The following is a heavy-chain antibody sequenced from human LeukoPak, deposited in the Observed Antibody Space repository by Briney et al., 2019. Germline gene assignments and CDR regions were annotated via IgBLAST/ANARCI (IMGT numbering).Heavy chain of an antibody. J-gene: IGHJ4*02. Sequence: SETLSLTCTVSGGSISSYYWNWIRQPPGKGLEWIGYIYYTGSTNYNPSFKSRVTISVDTSKNQFSLKLSSVTAADTAVYYCARGLTLYYCDYWGQGTLVTVSS. CDR3: ARGLTLYYCDY. D-gene: IGHD6-19*01. CDR1: GGSISSYY. V-gene: IGHV4-59*01. CDR2: IYYTGST.